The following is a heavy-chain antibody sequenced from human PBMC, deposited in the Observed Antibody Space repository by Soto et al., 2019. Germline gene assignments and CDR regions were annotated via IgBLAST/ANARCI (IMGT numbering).Heavy chain of an antibody. J-gene: IGHJ5*02. CDR2: IYYSGST. CDR3: ASDSARDYNWCDP. CDR1: VGSISSGGYY. V-gene: IGHV4-31*03. Sequence: QVQLQESGPGLVKPSQTLSLTCTVSVGSISSGGYYWSWISQHPGKGLVWIGYIYYSGSTYYNPSLKSRVTISVDTCKNHVSLKLSSVTAADTDVYYCASDSARDYNWCDPWGQGTLVTVSS.